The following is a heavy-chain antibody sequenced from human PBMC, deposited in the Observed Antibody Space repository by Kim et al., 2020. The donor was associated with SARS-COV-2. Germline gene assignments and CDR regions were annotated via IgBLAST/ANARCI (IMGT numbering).Heavy chain of an antibody. V-gene: IGHV4-39*01. Sequence: SETLSLTCTVSGGSISSSSYYWGWIRQPPGKGLEWIGSIYYSGSTYYNPSLKSRVTISVDTSKNQFSLKLSSVTAADTAVYYCARHRITRPTPTLFDYWGQGTLVTVSS. CDR1: GGSISSSSYY. J-gene: IGHJ4*02. CDR3: ARHRITRPTPTLFDY. D-gene: IGHD3-16*01. CDR2: IYYSGST.